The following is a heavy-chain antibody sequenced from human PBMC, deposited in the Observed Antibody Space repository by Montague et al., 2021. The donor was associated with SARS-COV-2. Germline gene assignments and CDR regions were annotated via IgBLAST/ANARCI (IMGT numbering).Heavy chain of an antibody. V-gene: IGHV4-59*08. CDR3: ARLTVNYGDLWGYYHGMDV. J-gene: IGHJ6*02. Sequence: SETLSLTCSVSGGSMSSTYWSWVRRPPGKGLEWIGCIYYSGRAFYNPSLKSRVTISVDTSKNQFSLNLSSVTAADTAVYYCARLTVNYGDLWGYYHGMDVWGQGTTVTVSS. CDR2: IYYSGRA. CDR1: GGSMSSTY. D-gene: IGHD4-17*01.